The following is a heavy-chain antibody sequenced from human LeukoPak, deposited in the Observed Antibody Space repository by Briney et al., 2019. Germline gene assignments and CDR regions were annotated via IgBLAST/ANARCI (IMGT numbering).Heavy chain of an antibody. V-gene: IGHV4-30-2*01. Sequence: PSETLSLTCALSGGSLSSGDFPWSWIRQPPGKGLEWIGYIFHTGHTSYNPSLKSRVTMSVDMSKNQLSLRLTSVTAVDTAAYYCARGFYAAGSLFDYWGQGTLVTVSS. CDR2: IFHTGHT. D-gene: IGHD3-10*01. J-gene: IGHJ4*02. CDR3: ARGFYAAGSLFDY. CDR1: GGSLSSGDFP.